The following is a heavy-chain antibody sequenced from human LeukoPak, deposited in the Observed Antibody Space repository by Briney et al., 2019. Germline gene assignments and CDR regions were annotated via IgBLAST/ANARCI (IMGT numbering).Heavy chain of an antibody. CDR3: AKDGSVATIYYFDS. CDR2: ISYDGANK. CDR1: GFMFNNFQ. D-gene: IGHD5-12*01. Sequence: GGSLRLSCAASGFMFNNFQMNWVRQAPGKGLEWVAVISYDGANKYYADSVKGRFTISRDNSKNTLYLQMNSLRAEDTAVYYCAKDGSVATIYYFDSWGQGTLVTVSS. V-gene: IGHV3-30*18. J-gene: IGHJ4*02.